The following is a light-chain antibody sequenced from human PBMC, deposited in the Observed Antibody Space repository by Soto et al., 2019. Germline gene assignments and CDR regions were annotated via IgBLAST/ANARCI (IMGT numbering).Light chain of an antibody. V-gene: IGLV2-8*01. CDR3: SSYTDTKSLV. CDR1: SSDIGGYNS. CDR2: DVT. J-gene: IGLJ1*01. Sequence: QSALTQSPSASGSPGQSGTISCTGTSSDIGGYNSVSWYQQHPGKAPKVMIYDVTKRPSGVPDRFSGSKSGNTASLTVSALQAEDEADYYCSSYTDTKSLVFGTGTKLTVL.